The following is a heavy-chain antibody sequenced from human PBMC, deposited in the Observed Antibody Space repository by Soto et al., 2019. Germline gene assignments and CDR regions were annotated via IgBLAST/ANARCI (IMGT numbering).Heavy chain of an antibody. V-gene: IGHV1-58*02. CDR3: GNTQRSGGFDS. D-gene: IGHD1-1*01. Sequence: SVKVSCKASGSGFISSGIQWVRQAHGQRLEWIGWIVDASGQRNYAQNFRGRVAITRDTSTATAYIELTGLTSEETAVYSCGNTQRSGGFDSWGQGTVVTVSS. CDR2: IVDASGQR. J-gene: IGHJ4*02. CDR1: GSGFISSG.